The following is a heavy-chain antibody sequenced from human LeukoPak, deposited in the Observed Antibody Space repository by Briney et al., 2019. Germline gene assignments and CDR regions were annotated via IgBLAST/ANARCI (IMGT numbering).Heavy chain of an antibody. D-gene: IGHD6-13*01. CDR3: AKTRPLDSSSWSHGDY. J-gene: IGHJ4*02. V-gene: IGHV3-23*01. CDR2: NSGSDDST. Sequence: TGGSLRLSWGTSGFTFKRYGKSWGRQGPGKGGEWGSGNSGSDDSTYYGDSVKGRFTISRDNSKNTLYLQMNSLRAEDTAVHYCAKTRPLDSSSWSHGDYWGQGTLVTVSS. CDR1: GFTFKRYG.